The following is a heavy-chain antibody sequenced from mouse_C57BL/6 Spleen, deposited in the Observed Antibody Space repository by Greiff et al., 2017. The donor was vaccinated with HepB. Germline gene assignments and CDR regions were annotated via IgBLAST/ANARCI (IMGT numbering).Heavy chain of an antibody. CDR1: GYTFTSYG. D-gene: IGHD2-3*01. J-gene: IGHJ1*03. CDR3: ARREEDGYHVDFDV. V-gene: IGHV1-81*01. Sequence: VQLQQSGAELARPGASVKLSCKASGYTFTSYGISWVKQRTGQGLEWIGEIYPRSGNTYYNEKFKGKATLTADKSSSTAYMELRSLTSEDSAVYFCARREEDGYHVDFDVWGTGTTVTVSS. CDR2: IYPRSGNT.